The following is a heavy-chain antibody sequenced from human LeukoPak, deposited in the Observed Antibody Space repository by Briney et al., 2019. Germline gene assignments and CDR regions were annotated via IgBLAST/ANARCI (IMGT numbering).Heavy chain of an antibody. CDR2: ISFSGST. D-gene: IGHD1/OR15-1a*01. J-gene: IGHJ4*02. V-gene: IGHV4-59*08. Sequence: SQTLSLTCTVSGGSMSPYYWSWMRQPPGRGLEWIGHISFSGSTDYYPSLKSRVTIPIDTSRNQFSLKLNSVTAADTAVYYCVRHTGGTTLDYWGQGTQVTVSS. CDR3: VRHTGGTTLDY. CDR1: GGSMSPYY.